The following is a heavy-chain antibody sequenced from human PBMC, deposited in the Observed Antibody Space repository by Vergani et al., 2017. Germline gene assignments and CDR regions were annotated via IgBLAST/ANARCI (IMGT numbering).Heavy chain of an antibody. D-gene: IGHD2-21*02. CDR2: ISAYNGNT. J-gene: IGHJ6*02. Sequence: QVQLVQSGAEVKKPGASVKVSCKASGYTFTSYGISWVRQAPGQGLEWMGWISAYNGNTNYAQKLQGRVTMTTDTSTSTAYMELRSLRSDDTAVYYCAREGHIVVVTATTRGPSGGRYYYYGMDVWGQGTTVTVSS. V-gene: IGHV1-18*01. CDR3: AREGHIVVVTATTRGPSGGRYYYYGMDV. CDR1: GYTFTSYG.